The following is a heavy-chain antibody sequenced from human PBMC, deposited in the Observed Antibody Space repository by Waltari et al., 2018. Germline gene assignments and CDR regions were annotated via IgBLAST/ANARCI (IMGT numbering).Heavy chain of an antibody. CDR1: GGSISSSSYY. CDR3: ARVNWNYGVDY. J-gene: IGHJ4*02. Sequence: QLQLQESGPGLVKPSETLSLTCPVSGGSISSSSYYWGWIRQPPGKGLEWIGSIYYSGSTYYNPSLKSRVTISVDTSKNQFSLKLSSVTAADTAVYYCARVNWNYGVDYWGQGTLVTVSS. D-gene: IGHD1-7*01. CDR2: IYYSGST. V-gene: IGHV4-39*07.